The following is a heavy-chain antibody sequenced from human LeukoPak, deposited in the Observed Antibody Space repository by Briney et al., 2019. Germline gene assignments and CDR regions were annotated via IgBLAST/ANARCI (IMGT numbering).Heavy chain of an antibody. Sequence: GGSLRLSCAASGFSVSTDYMGWVRQAPGKGLEWVSVFYNGVNTYSADSVKGRFTISRDNSRNTMDLQMNSLRAEDTAVYYCARDRLGDYDHSGYYDKWGQGTLVTVSS. CDR1: GFSVSTDY. J-gene: IGHJ4*02. CDR3: ARDRLGDYDHSGYYDK. CDR2: FYNGVNT. D-gene: IGHD3-22*01. V-gene: IGHV3-53*01.